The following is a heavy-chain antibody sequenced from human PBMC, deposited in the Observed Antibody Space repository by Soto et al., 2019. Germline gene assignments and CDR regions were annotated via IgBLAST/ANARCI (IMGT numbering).Heavy chain of an antibody. CDR3: ARGYYVWGSYRNYGMDV. D-gene: IGHD3-16*02. CDR2: IYYSGST. CDR1: GGSISSYY. Sequence: SETLSLTCTVSGGSISSYYWSWIRQPPGKGLEWIGYIYYSGSTNYNPSLKSRVTISVDTSKNQFSLKLSSVTAADTAVYYCARGYYVWGSYRNYGMDVWGQGTTVTVSS. V-gene: IGHV4-59*01. J-gene: IGHJ6*02.